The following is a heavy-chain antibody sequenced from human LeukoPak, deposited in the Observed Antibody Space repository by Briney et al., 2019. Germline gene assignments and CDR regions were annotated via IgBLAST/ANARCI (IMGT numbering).Heavy chain of an antibody. CDR1: GYYFPNYW. CDR3: ARPMVRGVIIPFYFDY. V-gene: IGHV5-51*01. Sequence: GESLKISCKGSGYYFPNYWIGWVRQVPRKGLEWMGIIYPGDSDTRYSPSFQGQVTISADKSISTAYLQWSSLKASDTAMYYCARPMVRGVIIPFYFDYWGQGTLVTVSS. CDR2: IYPGDSDT. D-gene: IGHD3-10*01. J-gene: IGHJ4*02.